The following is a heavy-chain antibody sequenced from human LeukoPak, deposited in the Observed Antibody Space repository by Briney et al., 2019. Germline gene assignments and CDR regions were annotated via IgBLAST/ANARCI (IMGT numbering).Heavy chain of an antibody. CDR1: GGTFSSYA. J-gene: IGHJ4*02. CDR2: IIPIFGTA. Sequence: SVKVSCKASGGTFSSYAISWVRQAPGQGLEWMGGIIPIFGTANYAQKFQGRVTITADESTSTAYMELSSLRSEDTAVYYCATEQMSGAHSFDYWGQGTLVTVSS. CDR3: ATEQMSGAHSFDY. V-gene: IGHV1-69*01. D-gene: IGHD2-15*01.